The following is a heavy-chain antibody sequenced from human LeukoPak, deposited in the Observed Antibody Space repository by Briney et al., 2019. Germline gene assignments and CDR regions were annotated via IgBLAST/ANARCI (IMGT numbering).Heavy chain of an antibody. V-gene: IGHV4-38-2*02. D-gene: IGHD4-17*01. J-gene: IGHJ4*02. CDR3: ARVKVPTVTTRLIDY. CDR1: DYSISSGYY. CDR2: IYHSGST. Sequence: SETLSLTCTVSDYSISSGYYRGWIRQTPGKGLEWIGCIYHSGSTYYNPSLKSRVTISVDTSKNQFSLKLSSVTAADTAVYYCARVKVPTVTTRLIDYWGQGTLVTVSS.